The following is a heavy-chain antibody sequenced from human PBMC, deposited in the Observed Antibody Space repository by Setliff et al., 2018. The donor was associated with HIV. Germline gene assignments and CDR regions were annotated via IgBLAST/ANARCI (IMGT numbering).Heavy chain of an antibody. J-gene: IGHJ4*02. V-gene: IGHV1-8*02. CDR3: ARRFGYSYGFWFFED. D-gene: IGHD5-12*01. Sequence: ASVKVSCKASGYAFGSYDIHWVRQVSGQGLEWVAWMNPTSGNTGSAQRFQGRVAMTRNTSITTAYLEVKSLNHDDTAIYYCARRFGYSYGFWFFEDWGQGTRGTSPQ. CDR2: MNPTSGNT. CDR1: GYAFGSYD.